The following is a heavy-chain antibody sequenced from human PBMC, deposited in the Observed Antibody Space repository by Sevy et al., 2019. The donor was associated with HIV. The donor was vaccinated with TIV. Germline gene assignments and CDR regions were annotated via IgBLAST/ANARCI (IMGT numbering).Heavy chain of an antibody. CDR1: GFTFSSYG. J-gene: IGHJ6*02. CDR3: AKDGYCSGGSCYSSDYYYGMDV. D-gene: IGHD2-15*01. V-gene: IGHV3-30*18. CDR2: ISYDGSNK. Sequence: GGSLRLSCAASGFTFSSYGMHWVRQAPGKGLEWVAVISYDGSNKYYADSVKGRFTISRDNSKNTLYLQMNSLRAEDTAVYYCAKDGYCSGGSCYSSDYYYGMDVWGQGTTVTVSS.